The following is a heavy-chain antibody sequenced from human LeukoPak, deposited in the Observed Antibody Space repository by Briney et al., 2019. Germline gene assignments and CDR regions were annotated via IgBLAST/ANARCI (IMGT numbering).Heavy chain of an antibody. CDR3: ARDLSYFDY. CDR2: ISNSGFST. CDR1: GFTFSSYA. D-gene: IGHD2/OR15-2a*01. J-gene: IGHJ4*02. Sequence: PGGSLRLSCAASGFTFSSYAMSWVRQAPGKGLEWVSAISNSGFSTYYADSVKGRFTISRGYSKNTLYLQMKSLRVEDTAFYYCARDLSYFDYWGQGTLVTVSS. V-gene: IGHV3-23*01.